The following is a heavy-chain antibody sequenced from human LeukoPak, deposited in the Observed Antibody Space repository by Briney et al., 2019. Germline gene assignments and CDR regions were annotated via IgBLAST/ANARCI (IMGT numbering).Heavy chain of an antibody. CDR2: ISAYNGNT. CDR1: GYTSTSYG. J-gene: IGHJ6*02. V-gene: IGHV1-18*01. D-gene: IGHD6-19*01. Sequence: ASVKVSCKASGYTSTSYGISWVRQAPGQGLEWMGWISAYNGNTNYAQKLQGRVTMTTDTSTSTAYMELRSLRSDDTAVYYCARDGGSSGWYRQNGYYYGMDVWGQGTTVTVSS. CDR3: ARDGGSSGWYRQNGYYYGMDV.